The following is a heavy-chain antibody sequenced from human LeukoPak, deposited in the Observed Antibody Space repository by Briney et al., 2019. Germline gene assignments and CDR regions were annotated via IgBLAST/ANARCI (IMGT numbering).Heavy chain of an antibody. J-gene: IGHJ3*02. CDR3: ARLHPELGMVAAFDI. CDR2: IYYSGST. D-gene: IGHD7-27*01. CDR1: GGSISSYY. V-gene: IGHV4-59*08. Sequence: SETLSLTCTVSGGSISSYYWSWIRQPPGKGLEWIGYIYYSGSTNYNPSLKSRVTISVDTSENQFSLKLSSVTAADTAVYYCARLHPELGMVAAFDIWGQGTMVTVSS.